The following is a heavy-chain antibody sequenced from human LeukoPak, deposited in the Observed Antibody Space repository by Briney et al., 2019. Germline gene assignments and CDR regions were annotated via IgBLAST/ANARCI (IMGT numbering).Heavy chain of an antibody. CDR2: LSYDGSNK. CDR1: GFTFSSYA. J-gene: IGHJ4*02. Sequence: PGRSLRLSCAASGFTFSSYAMHWVRQAPGKGLEWVAVLSYDGSNKYYADSVQGRFTISRDNSKNTLYLQMNSLRAEDTAVYYCARGSAYYSFERSKRVPWGFDYWGQGSLVIVSS. CDR3: ARGSAYYSFERSKRVPWGFDY. D-gene: IGHD4-11*01. V-gene: IGHV3-30*04.